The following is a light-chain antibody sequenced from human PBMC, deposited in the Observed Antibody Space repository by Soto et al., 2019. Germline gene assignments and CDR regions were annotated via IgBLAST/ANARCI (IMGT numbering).Light chain of an antibody. Sequence: QSVLTQSPSASASLGASVKLTCTLSSGHSSYAIAWHQQQPEKGPRYLMKLNSDGSHSKGDGIPDRFSGSSSGAERYLTISNLQSEDEADYYCQTWGTGTNWVFGGGTKLTVL. CDR2: LNSDGSH. J-gene: IGLJ3*02. CDR3: QTWGTGTNWV. CDR1: SGHSSYA. V-gene: IGLV4-69*01.